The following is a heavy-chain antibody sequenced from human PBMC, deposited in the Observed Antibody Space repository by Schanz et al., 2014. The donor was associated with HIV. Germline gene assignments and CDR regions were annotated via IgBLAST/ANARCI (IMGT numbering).Heavy chain of an antibody. V-gene: IGHV3-33*01. CDR2: IWYDGTKK. CDR3: ARGVPVVDLLDYHGLDV. Sequence: QVQLVESGGGVVQPGRSLRLSCAASGFIFSSYGMYWVRQAPGKGLEWVAVIWYDGTKKYYADSVKGRFTISRDNSKNTLYLQMNSLRAEDTAVYYCARGVPVVDLLDYHGLDVWGQGTTVIVSS. CDR1: GFIFSSYG. J-gene: IGHJ6*02. D-gene: IGHD2-2*01.